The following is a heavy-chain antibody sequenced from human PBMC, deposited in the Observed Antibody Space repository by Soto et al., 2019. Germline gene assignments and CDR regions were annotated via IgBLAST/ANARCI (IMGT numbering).Heavy chain of an antibody. V-gene: IGHV4-30-4*02. CDR2: IYYSGST. D-gene: IGHD2-15*01. CDR1: GRSISSRDYY. J-gene: IGHJ3*02. CDR3: ARVGGGSWGTLDAFDI. Sequence: SDTLSLTCPVSGRSISSRDYYCSLIRQPPGKGLEWIGYIYYSGSTYYNPSLKSRVTISVDTSKNQFSLKLSSVTAADTAVYYCARVGGGSWGTLDAFDIWGQGTMVT.